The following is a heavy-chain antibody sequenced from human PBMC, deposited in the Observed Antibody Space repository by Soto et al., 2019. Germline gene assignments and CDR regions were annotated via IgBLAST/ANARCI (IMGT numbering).Heavy chain of an antibody. CDR1: GFTFSSYA. D-gene: IGHD1-26*01. V-gene: IGHV3-23*01. CDR2: ISGSGGST. Sequence: EVQLLESGGGLVQPGGSLRLSCAASGFTFSSYAMRWVRQAPGKGLEWVSAISGSGGSTYYADSVKGRFTISRDNSKNTLYLQMNSLRAEDTSVYYCARRGSGSYYDYWGQGTLVTVSS. CDR3: ARRGSGSYYDY. J-gene: IGHJ4*02.